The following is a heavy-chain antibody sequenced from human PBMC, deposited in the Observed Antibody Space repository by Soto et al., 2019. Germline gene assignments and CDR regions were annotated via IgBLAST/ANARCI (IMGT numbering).Heavy chain of an antibody. CDR3: AREPEDGVPGDF. V-gene: IGHV1-3*01. J-gene: IGHJ4*02. Sequence: QVQLVQSGAEVKEPGASVKVSCKASGYTCTSHTIHWARQAPGQGLEWMGWIIVSHGRPRIAPQFQGRVTFTTDTSATTAYMERNSLTSEETAVYFCAREPEDGVPGDFWGQGTLVVVSS. D-gene: IGHD2-8*01. CDR1: GYTCTSHT. CDR2: IIVSHGRP.